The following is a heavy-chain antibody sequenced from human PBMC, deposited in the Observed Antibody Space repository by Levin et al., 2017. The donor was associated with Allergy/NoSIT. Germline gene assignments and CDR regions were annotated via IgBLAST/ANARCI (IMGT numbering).Heavy chain of an antibody. J-gene: IGHJ4*02. D-gene: IGHD3-16*01. CDR2: SRNKANNYKT. Sequence: GGSLRLSCAASGFTFSDHYMDWVRQAPGKGLEWVGRSRNKANNYKTEYAASVKGRFTISRDDSKNSLYLQINSLKTEDTAIYYCGRKGGYWGQGTLVTVSS. CDR1: GFTFSDHY. CDR3: GRKGGY. V-gene: IGHV3-72*01.